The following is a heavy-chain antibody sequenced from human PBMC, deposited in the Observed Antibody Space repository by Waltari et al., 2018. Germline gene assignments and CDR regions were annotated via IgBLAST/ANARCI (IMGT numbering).Heavy chain of an antibody. CDR1: GFTFSSYS. CDR2: ITSGSGTTI. V-gene: IGHV3-48*04. CDR3: ARSSQIDY. J-gene: IGHJ4*02. Sequence: EQVVESGGGVVQPGGSLRLSCAASGFTFSSYSMNWVRQAPGKGLEWVSYITSGSGTTIYDADSVKGRFTISRDNAKNSLYLQMNSLRPEDTAVYYCARSSQIDYWDQETLVTVSS.